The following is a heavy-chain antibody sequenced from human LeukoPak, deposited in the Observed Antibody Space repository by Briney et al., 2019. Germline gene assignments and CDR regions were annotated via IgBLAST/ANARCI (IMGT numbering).Heavy chain of an antibody. CDR1: GYTFTDYG. CDR2: ISAYNGNT. V-gene: IGHV1-18*01. J-gene: IGHJ4*02. Sequence: ASVKVSCRASGYTFTDYGISWVRRAPGQGLEWMGWISAYNGNTNYIQKLQDRVTMTTDISTSTVYMELRSLRSDDTAVYYCARDRSSSDYWGQGTLVTVSS. CDR3: ARDRSSSDY. D-gene: IGHD6-6*01.